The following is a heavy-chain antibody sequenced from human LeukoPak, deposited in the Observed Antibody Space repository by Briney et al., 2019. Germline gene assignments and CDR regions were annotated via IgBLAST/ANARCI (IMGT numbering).Heavy chain of an antibody. CDR3: AKDGYCGSSSCVY. Sequence: PGGSLRLSCAASGFPFSSYAMTWVRQAPGKGLEWVSTITASGAGIDYADSVKGRFTISRDNSKNRLYLQMNSPRAEDTAVYYCAKDGYCGSSSCVYWGQGTLVTVSS. CDR1: GFPFSSYA. V-gene: IGHV3-23*01. D-gene: IGHD2-2*03. J-gene: IGHJ4*02. CDR2: ITASGAGI.